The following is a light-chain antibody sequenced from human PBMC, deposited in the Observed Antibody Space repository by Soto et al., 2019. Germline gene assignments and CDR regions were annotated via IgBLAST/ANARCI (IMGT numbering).Light chain of an antibody. CDR2: GAS. CDR1: QSVSSN. V-gene: IGKV3-15*01. Sequence: EIVMTQSPATLSVSPGEGATLSCRASQSVSSNLAWYQQKPGQAPRLLIYGASTRATGIPVRFDGSASGTEFSLIISSLQSEDFAVTYFQQYNKWPLTFGGGTKVEIK. J-gene: IGKJ4*01. CDR3: QQYNKWPLT.